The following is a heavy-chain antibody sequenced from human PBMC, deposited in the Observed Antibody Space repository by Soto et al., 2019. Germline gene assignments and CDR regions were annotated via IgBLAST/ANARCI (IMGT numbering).Heavy chain of an antibody. J-gene: IGHJ4*02. CDR1: GCSIYTGGFY. V-gene: IGHV4-31*03. D-gene: IGHD1-26*01. Sequence: LSLTCTVSGCSIYTGGFYWSWIRQLPGKGLEWLGYIYYTGSTQYTPSLKSRLTISTDTSDNQFSLRLTSVTAADTAVYYCATSLVTSRTRVDYWGQGTLVTVSS. CDR2: IYYTGST. CDR3: ATSLVTSRTRVDY.